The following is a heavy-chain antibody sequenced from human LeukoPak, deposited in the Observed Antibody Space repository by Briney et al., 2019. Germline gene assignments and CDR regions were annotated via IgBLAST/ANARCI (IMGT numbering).Heavy chain of an antibody. CDR1: GGSFSGYY. D-gene: IGHD5-24*01. V-gene: IGHV4-34*01. J-gene: IGHJ1*01. CDR3: ARGEMATIRRYFQH. Sequence: NTSETLSLTCAVYGGSFSGYYWSWIRQPPGKGLEWIWEINHSGSTNYNPSLKSRVTISVDTSKNQFSLKLSSVTAADTAVYYCARGEMATIRRYFQHWGQGTLVTVSS. CDR2: INHSGST.